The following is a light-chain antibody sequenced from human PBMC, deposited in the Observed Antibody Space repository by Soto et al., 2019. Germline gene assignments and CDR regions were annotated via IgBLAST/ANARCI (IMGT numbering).Light chain of an antibody. CDR2: EVS. J-gene: IGLJ2*01. V-gene: IGLV2-14*01. CDR1: SSDVGGYNY. CDR3: SSYTSTTLV. Sequence: QSALTQPASVSGSPGQSITISCTGTSSDVGGYNYVSWYQQHPGKAPKLMIYEVSKRPSGVSNRFSGSKSGNTASLTISGLQAEDEADYYCSSYTSTTLVFGGGTKVTVL.